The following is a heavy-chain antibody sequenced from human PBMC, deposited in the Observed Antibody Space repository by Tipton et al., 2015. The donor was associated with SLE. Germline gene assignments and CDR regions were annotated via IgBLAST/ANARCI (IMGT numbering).Heavy chain of an antibody. CDR1: GGSISGYS. CDR3: ARGDGYNFDY. J-gene: IGHJ4*02. Sequence: TLSLTCTVSGGSISGYSWSWIRQPPGKGLEWIGYIYHSGSTFYNPSLKSRVTISVDTSKNQFSLKLSSVTAADTAVYYCARGDGYNFDYWGQGTLVTVSS. V-gene: IGHV4-30-2*01. D-gene: IGHD5-24*01. CDR2: IYHSGST.